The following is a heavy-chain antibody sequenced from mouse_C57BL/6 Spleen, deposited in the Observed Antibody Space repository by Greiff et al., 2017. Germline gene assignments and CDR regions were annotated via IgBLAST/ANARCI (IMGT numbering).Heavy chain of an antibody. CDR2: IRLKSDNYAT. J-gene: IGHJ1*03. CDR1: GFTFRNYW. Sequence: EVKLMESGGGLVQPGGSMKLSCVASGFTFRNYWMNWVRQSPEKGLELVAQIRLKSDNYATPYAESVKGRFTISRDDSKSSVYLQMNNLRAEDTGIYYCTQPPYYYSSSYEYFDVWGTGTTVTVSS. V-gene: IGHV6-3*01. D-gene: IGHD1-1*01. CDR3: TQPPYYYSSSYEYFDV.